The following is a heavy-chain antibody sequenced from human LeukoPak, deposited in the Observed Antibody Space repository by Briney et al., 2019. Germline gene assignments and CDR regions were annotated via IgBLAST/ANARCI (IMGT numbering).Heavy chain of an antibody. V-gene: IGHV3-33*01. CDR3: VRDRGALQYFDY. J-gene: IGHJ4*02. CDR2: MWYDGGNK. Sequence: PGGSLRLSCAASGFTFRNHGMHWVRQAPGKGLEWVAIMWYDGGNKYYADSVNGRFTISRDNSKNTLFLQMNSLRAEDTAVYYCVRDRGALQYFDYWGQGTLVTVSS. D-gene: IGHD5-24*01. CDR1: GFTFRNHG.